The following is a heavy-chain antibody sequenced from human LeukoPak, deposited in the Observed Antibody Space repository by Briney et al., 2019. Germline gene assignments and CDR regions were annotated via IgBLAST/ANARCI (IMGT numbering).Heavy chain of an antibody. CDR1: GFNFASNW. J-gene: IGHJ4*02. D-gene: IGHD3-3*01. Sequence: GGSLRLSCAASGFNFASNWMHWVRQTPGKGLEWVSVIYSGGSTYSADSVKGRFTISRDNSKNTLFLQMNSLRAEDTAVYYCARAPLPPIIGGPTVYFDYWGQGTLVTVSS. CDR2: IYSGGST. V-gene: IGHV3-53*01. CDR3: ARAPLPPIIGGPTVYFDY.